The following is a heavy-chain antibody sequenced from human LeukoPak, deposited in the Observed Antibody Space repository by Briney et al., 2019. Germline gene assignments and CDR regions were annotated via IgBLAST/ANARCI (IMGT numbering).Heavy chain of an antibody. Sequence: GGSLRLSCAASGFTFSSYSMNWVRQAPGKGLEWVSSISSSSSYIYYADSVKGRFTISRDNAKNSLYLQMNSLRAEDTAVYYCARALDDLWSGFDYWGQGTLVTVSS. CDR2: ISSSSSYI. V-gene: IGHV3-21*01. CDR3: ARALDDLWSGFDY. J-gene: IGHJ4*02. D-gene: IGHD3-3*01. CDR1: GFTFSSYS.